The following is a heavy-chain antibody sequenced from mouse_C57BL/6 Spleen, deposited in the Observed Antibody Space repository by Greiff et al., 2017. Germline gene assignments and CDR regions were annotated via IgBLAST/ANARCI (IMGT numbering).Heavy chain of an antibody. J-gene: IGHJ1*03. CDR2: ISSGSSTI. V-gene: IGHV5-17*01. CDR3: ARGHYYGSPYWYFDV. D-gene: IGHD1-1*01. CDR1: GFTFSDYG. Sequence: DVHLVESGGGLVKPGGSLKLSCAASGFTFSDYGMHWVRQAPEKGLEWVAYISSGSSTIYYADTVKGRFTISRDNAKNTLFLQMTSLRSEDTAMYYCARGHYYGSPYWYFDVWGTGTTVTVSS.